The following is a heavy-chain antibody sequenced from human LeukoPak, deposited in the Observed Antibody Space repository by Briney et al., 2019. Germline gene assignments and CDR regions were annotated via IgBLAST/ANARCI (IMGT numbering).Heavy chain of an antibody. CDR3: ARDGHGSGSYYHWFDP. D-gene: IGHD1-26*01. CDR1: RGFISGYY. V-gene: IGHV4-59*01. J-gene: IGHJ5*02. Sequence: KASETLSLTCTVSRGFISGYYWSWIRQPPGKGLEWIGNIYNSGSANYNPSLKSRVTISVDTSKNQFSLKLTSVTAADTAVYYCARDGHGSGSYYHWFDPWGQGTLVTVSS. CDR2: IYNSGSA.